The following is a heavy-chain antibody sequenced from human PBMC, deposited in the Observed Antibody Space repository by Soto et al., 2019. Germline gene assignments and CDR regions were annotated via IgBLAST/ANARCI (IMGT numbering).Heavy chain of an antibody. CDR3: ARDFRTYSNGVDV. CDR2: INPSSGGT. V-gene: IGHV1-2*02. CDR1: GYPFTGPY. J-gene: IGHJ6*02. D-gene: IGHD4-4*01. Sequence: ASVKVSCKASGYPFTGPYIYWVRQAPGQGLEWMGWINPSSGGTEFAEKFQGRVTVTRDTSIRTVFLELNSLTSDDTGVYFCARDFRTYSNGVDVWGQGNAVTVYS.